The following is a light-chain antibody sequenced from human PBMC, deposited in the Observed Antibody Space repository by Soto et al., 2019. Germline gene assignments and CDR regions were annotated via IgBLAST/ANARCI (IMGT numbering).Light chain of an antibody. CDR2: VNSDGSH. V-gene: IGLV4-69*01. Sequence: QLVLTQSPSASASLGASVKLTCTLSSGDSSYAIAWHQQQPEKGPRYLMKVNSDGSHSKGDGIPDRFSGSSSGAERYLTISSLQSEDEADYYCQTWGTGVFGGGTKLTVL. CDR1: SGDSSYA. CDR3: QTWGTGV. J-gene: IGLJ2*01.